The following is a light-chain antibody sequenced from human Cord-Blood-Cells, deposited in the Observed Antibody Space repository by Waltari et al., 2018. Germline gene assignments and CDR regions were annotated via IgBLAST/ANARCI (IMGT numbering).Light chain of an antibody. J-gene: IGKJ1*01. CDR3: QQYYSTPRT. CDR2: WAS. V-gene: IGKV4-1*01. CDR1: QSVIYSSNNKNY. Sequence: DIVMTQYPDSLAVSLGERATINCKSSQSVIYSSNNKNYLAWYQQKPGQPPKLLIYWASTRESGVPDRFSGSGSGTDFTLTISSLQAEDVAVYYCQQYYSTPRTFGQGTKVEIK.